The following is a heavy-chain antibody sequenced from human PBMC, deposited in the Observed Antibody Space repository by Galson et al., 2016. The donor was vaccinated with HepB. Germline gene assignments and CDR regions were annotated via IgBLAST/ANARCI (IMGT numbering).Heavy chain of an antibody. Sequence: SLRLSCAASGFTFSSYAMNWVRQAPGKGLEWVSSISGSGGSTYYADSVKGRFTISRDNSKNTLYLQMSSLRAEDTALYFCAKCRSSDSTSCPNHWGQGTLVTVSS. CDR2: ISGSGGST. CDR1: GFTFSSYA. V-gene: IGHV3-23*01. J-gene: IGHJ5*02. CDR3: AKCRSSDSTSCPNH. D-gene: IGHD2-2*01.